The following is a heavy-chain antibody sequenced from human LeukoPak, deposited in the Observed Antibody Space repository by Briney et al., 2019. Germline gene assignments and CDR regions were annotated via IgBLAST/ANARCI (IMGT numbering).Heavy chain of an antibody. CDR3: ARLGYYDSSGYTDY. CDR1: GYTFTGYY. D-gene: IGHD3-22*01. V-gene: IGHV1-2*02. CDR2: INPNSGGT. Sequence: ASVKVSCKASGYTFTGYYIHWVRQAPGQGLEWMGWINPNSGGTNYAQKFQGRVTMTRDTSISTAYMELSSLRSDDTAVYYCARLGYYDSSGYTDYWGQGTLVTVSS. J-gene: IGHJ4*02.